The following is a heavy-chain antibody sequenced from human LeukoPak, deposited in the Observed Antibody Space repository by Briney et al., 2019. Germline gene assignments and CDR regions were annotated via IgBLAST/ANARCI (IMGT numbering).Heavy chain of an antibody. CDR2: INPSGGRT. V-gene: IGHV1-46*01. CDR1: GSTFTTYY. CDR3: ARDTSEYCSGNSCYPDY. Sequence: GASVKVSCKASGSTFTTYYMHWVRQAPGQGLEWMGIINPSGGRTSYAQRFQGKVTMTRDTSTSTVYMELSSLRSEDTAVYYCARDTSEYCSGNSCYPDYWGQGTLVTVSS. J-gene: IGHJ4*02. D-gene: IGHD2-15*01.